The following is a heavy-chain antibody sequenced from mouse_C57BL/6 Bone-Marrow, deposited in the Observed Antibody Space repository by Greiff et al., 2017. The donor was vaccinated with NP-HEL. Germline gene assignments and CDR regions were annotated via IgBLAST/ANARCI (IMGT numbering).Heavy chain of an antibody. D-gene: IGHD3-2*02. CDR1: GFNIKDYY. J-gene: IGHJ2*01. CDR2: IDPEDGAT. Sequence: VQLQQSGAELVKPGASVKLSCTASGFNIKDYYMHWVKQRTEQGLEWIGRIDPEDGATKYAPKFQGKATITADTASNTAYLQLSSLTSEDTAVYYGARMDSSGYYFDYWGQGTTLTVSS. V-gene: IGHV14-2*01. CDR3: ARMDSSGYYFDY.